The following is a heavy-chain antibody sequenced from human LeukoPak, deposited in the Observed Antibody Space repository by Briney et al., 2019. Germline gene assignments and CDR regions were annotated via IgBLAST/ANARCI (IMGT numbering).Heavy chain of an antibody. V-gene: IGHV3-53*01. CDR2: LYSGSNT. Sequence: PGGSLRLSCAASGSTVSSNYMSWVRQAPGEGLEWVSVLYSGSNTWYADSVKGRFTISRDNSKNTLYLQMNSLRAEDTAVYYCASGPFNYNHYYYHMDVWGKGTTVTVSS. J-gene: IGHJ6*03. CDR3: ASGPFNYNHYYYHMDV. CDR1: GSTVSSNY. D-gene: IGHD1-1*01.